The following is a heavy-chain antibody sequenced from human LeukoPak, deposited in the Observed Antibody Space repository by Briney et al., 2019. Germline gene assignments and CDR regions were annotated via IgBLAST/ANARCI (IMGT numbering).Heavy chain of an antibody. CDR3: SRDPLSSCGGDCYSGLDV. CDR2: IKSDGSST. V-gene: IGHV3-74*01. CDR1: GFTFSNYR. D-gene: IGHD2-21*02. J-gene: IGHJ6*02. Sequence: GGSLRLSCAASGFTFSNYRMHWVRQAPGEALMWVSRIKSDGSSTTYADSVKGRFTISRDNAKNTLYLQMNSLRAEDTAVYYCSRDPLSSCGGDCYSGLDVWGQGTTVTVSS.